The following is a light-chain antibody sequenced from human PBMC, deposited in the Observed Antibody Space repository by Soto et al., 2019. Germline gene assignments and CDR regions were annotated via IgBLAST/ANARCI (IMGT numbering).Light chain of an antibody. CDR1: QSVSSSY. J-gene: IGKJ4*01. Sequence: EIVLTQSPSTLSLSPGERATLSCRASQSVSSSYLAWYQQIPGQAPRLLIYGASKRATGIPDRFSGSGSGTDFTLTISRMEPEDFAVYYCQQYGSSPPLTFGGGTKVEIK. V-gene: IGKV3-20*01. CDR2: GAS. CDR3: QQYGSSPPLT.